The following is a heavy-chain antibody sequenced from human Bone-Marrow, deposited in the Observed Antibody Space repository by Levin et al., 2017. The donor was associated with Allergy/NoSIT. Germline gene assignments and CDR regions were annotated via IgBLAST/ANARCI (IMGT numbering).Heavy chain of an antibody. V-gene: IGHV1-69*13. Sequence: SVKVSCKASGGTFSSYAISWVRQAPGQGLEWMGGIIPIFGTANYAQKFQGRVTITADESTSTAYMELSSLRSEDTAVYYCARGGVVPAAIDFWYFDLWGRGTLVTVSS. D-gene: IGHD2-2*01. J-gene: IGHJ2*01. CDR1: GGTFSSYA. CDR2: IIPIFGTA. CDR3: ARGGVVPAAIDFWYFDL.